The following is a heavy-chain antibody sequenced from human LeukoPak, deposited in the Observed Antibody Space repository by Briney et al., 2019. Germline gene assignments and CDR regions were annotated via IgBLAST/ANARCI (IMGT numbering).Heavy chain of an antibody. D-gene: IGHD3-16*01. J-gene: IGHJ4*02. V-gene: IGHV4-38-2*02. Sequence: SETLSPTCTVSGYSISSGYYWGWIRQPPGKGLEWIGEINHSGSTNYNPSLKSRVTISVDTSKNQFSLKLSSVTAADTAVYYCARRGGRGRSPKTNFDYWGQGTLVTVSS. CDR1: GYSISSGYY. CDR3: ARRGGRGRSPKTNFDY. CDR2: INHSGST.